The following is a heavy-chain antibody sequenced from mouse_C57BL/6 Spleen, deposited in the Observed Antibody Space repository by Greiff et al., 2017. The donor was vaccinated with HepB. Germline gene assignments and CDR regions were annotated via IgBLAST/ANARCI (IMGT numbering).Heavy chain of an antibody. CDR3: ARIDYSNYGYAMDY. V-gene: IGHV1-19*01. J-gene: IGHJ4*01. CDR1: GYTFTDYY. D-gene: IGHD2-5*01. Sequence: VQLQQSGPVLVKPGASVKMSCKASGYTFTDYYMNWVKQSHGKSLEWIGVINPYNGGTSYNQKFKGKATLTVDKSSSTAYMELNSLTSEDSAVYYCARIDYSNYGYAMDYWGQGTSVTVSS. CDR2: INPYNGGT.